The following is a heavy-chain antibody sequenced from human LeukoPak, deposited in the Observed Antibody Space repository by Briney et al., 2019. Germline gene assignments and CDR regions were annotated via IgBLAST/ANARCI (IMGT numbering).Heavy chain of an antibody. J-gene: IGHJ4*02. CDR2: INAGNGNT. CDR1: GYTFTSYA. D-gene: IGHD6-13*01. V-gene: IGHV1-3*01. CDR3: AIRGSAMGSSSWYYFDY. Sequence: ASVTDSFQASGYTFTSYAMHWVRPAPGQRREWMGWINAGNGNTKYSQKFQGRVTIIRDTSASTAYMELSSLRSEDTAVYYCAIRGSAMGSSSWYYFDYWGQGTLVTVSS.